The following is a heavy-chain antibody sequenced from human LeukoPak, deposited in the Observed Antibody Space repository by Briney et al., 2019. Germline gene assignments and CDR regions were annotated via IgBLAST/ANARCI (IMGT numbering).Heavy chain of an antibody. CDR2: IIPIFGTA. Sequence: SVKVSCKASGGTFSSYDISWVRQAPGQGLEWMGGIIPIFGTANYAQKFQGRVTITTDESTSTAYMELSSLRSEDTAVYYCAREPYNWNDGEYFQHWGQGTLVTVSS. V-gene: IGHV1-69*05. CDR3: AREPYNWNDGEYFQH. CDR1: GGTFSSYD. D-gene: IGHD1-1*01. J-gene: IGHJ1*01.